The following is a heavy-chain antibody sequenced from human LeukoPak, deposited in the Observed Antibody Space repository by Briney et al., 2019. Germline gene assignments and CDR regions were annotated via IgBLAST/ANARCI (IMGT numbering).Heavy chain of an antibody. Sequence: SETLSLTCTVSGDSISSYNWSWIRQPPGKGLEWIVYIYHSGSTNYNPSLKSRVTISADPSKDQFSLKLASVTAADTAVYYCATGYSSTWYYFDYWGQGTLVTVSS. CDR1: GDSISSYN. V-gene: IGHV4-59*01. CDR3: ATGYSSTWYYFDY. J-gene: IGHJ4*02. CDR2: IYHSGST. D-gene: IGHD6-13*01.